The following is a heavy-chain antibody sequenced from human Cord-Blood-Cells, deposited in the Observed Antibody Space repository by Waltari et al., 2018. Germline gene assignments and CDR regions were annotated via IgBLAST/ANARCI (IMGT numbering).Heavy chain of an antibody. CDR1: GFPFRSYA. Sequence: VQLVESGGGVVQPGRSLRLSCAASGFPFRSYALHWVRQAPGKGLEWVAVISYDGSNKYYADSVKGRFTISRDNSKNTLYLQMNSLRAEDTAVYYCARDRWGSGRGPYYFDYWGQGTLVTVSS. J-gene: IGHJ4*02. CDR3: ARDRWGSGRGPYYFDY. D-gene: IGHD3-10*01. CDR2: ISYDGSNK. V-gene: IGHV3-30-3*01.